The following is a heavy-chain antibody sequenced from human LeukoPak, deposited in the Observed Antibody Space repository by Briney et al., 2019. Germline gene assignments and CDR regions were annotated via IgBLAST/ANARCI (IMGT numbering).Heavy chain of an antibody. CDR3: ARSAYYYDSSFDY. D-gene: IGHD3-22*01. CDR1: GYSISSGYY. V-gene: IGHV4-38-2*01. CDR2: MYYSGST. Sequence: PSETPSLTCGVSGYSISSGYYWGWIRQPPGKGLEWIGTMYYSGSTYYNPSLKSRVTMSVDTSKNQFSLKLSSVTAADTAVYYCARSAYYYDSSFDYWGQGTLVTVSS. J-gene: IGHJ4*02.